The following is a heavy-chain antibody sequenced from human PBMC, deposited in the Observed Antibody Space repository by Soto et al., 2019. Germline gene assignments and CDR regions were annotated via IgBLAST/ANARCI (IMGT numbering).Heavy chain of an antibody. CDR1: GGSFSGYY. J-gene: IGHJ6*02. Sequence: QVQLQQWGAGLLKPSETLSLNCAVYGGSFSGYYWSWIRQPPGKGLEWIGEINHRGSINYNPSLTSRVTMSLSPSNNPFSLTLNSVTAAATAVFSCSRASTMTIPAATGTAYYYPGLDVWGQGPAVTVSS. CDR2: INHRGSI. V-gene: IGHV4-34*01. CDR3: SRASTMTIPAATGTAYYYPGLDV. D-gene: IGHD3-9*01.